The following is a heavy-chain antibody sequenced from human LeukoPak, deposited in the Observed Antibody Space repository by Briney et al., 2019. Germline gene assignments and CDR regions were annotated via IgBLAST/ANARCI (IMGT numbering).Heavy chain of an antibody. Sequence: ASVKVSCKASGFTFSSHFIHWVRQAPGQGLEWMGIINPTGSSTTYAQKFQGGVTMTRDASTSTVYMELSSLRSEDTAVYYCARRPGSTDYYDAMDVWGQGTTVTVSS. J-gene: IGHJ6*02. CDR1: GFTFSSHF. CDR2: INPTGSST. V-gene: IGHV1-46*01. D-gene: IGHD1-26*01. CDR3: ARRPGSTDYYDAMDV.